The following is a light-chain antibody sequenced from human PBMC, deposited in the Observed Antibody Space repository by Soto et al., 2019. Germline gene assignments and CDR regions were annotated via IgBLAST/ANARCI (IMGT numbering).Light chain of an antibody. CDR1: QCVNSN. CDR2: DAS. J-gene: IGKJ5*01. Sequence: EIVLTQSPASLSLSPGERATLSCRASQCVNSNLTWYQHKPGQAPRLLIYDASNRATGIPARFSGSGSGTDFTLTVSSLEPEDFAVYYCQHGSDWPPFTFGQGTRLE. CDR3: QHGSDWPPFT. V-gene: IGKV3-11*01.